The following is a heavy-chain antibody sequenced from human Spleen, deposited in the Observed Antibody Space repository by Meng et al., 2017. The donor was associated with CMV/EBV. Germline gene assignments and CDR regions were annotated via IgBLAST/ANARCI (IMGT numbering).Heavy chain of an antibody. Sequence: ASVKVSCKAFGYTFTGYYIHWVRQAPGQGLEWLGWISPNSGGTNYAQKFQDRVTMTKDTSLNTAYMELSRLTSDDTAVYYCAKEGEDCRSTSCYLDHWGQGTLVTVSS. V-gene: IGHV1-2*02. J-gene: IGHJ4*02. D-gene: IGHD2-2*01. CDR2: ISPNSGGT. CDR3: AKEGEDCRSTSCYLDH. CDR1: GYTFTGYY.